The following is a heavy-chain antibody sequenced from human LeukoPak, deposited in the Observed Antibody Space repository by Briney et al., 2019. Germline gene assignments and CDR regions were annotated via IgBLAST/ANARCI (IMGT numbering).Heavy chain of an antibody. CDR3: ARGNVGYSSGWYDY. Sequence: PSETLSLTCTVSGGSISSGGYCWSWFRQHPGKGLEWIAYIYYSGTTYYNPSLKSRVTISVDTSKNQFSLKLSSVTAADTAVYYCARGNVGYSSGWYDYWGQGTLVTVSP. V-gene: IGHV4-31*03. J-gene: IGHJ4*02. CDR2: IYYSGTT. D-gene: IGHD6-19*01. CDR1: GGSISSGGYC.